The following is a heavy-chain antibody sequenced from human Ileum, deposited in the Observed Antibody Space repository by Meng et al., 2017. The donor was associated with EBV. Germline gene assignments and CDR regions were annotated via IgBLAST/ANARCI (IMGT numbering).Heavy chain of an antibody. Sequence: QVTLQESGPGLVQPSGTLSLTCAVSGGSISSSNWWSWVRQAPGKGLEWIGEIHHTESTNYNPSLKSRVTISVDKSKNQFSLKLSSVTAADTAVYYCARESYSDSSGYYSLDYWGQGSLVTVSS. CDR3: ARESYSDSSGYYSLDY. V-gene: IGHV4-4*02. CDR2: IHHTEST. D-gene: IGHD3-22*01. CDR1: GGSISSSNW. J-gene: IGHJ4*02.